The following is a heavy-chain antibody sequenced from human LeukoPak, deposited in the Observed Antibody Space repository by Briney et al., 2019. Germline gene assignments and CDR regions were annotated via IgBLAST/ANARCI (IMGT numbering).Heavy chain of an antibody. CDR3: ARDLERHIVVVTARAVDY. J-gene: IGHJ4*02. CDR1: GFTFSSYG. V-gene: IGHV3-30*03. CDR2: ISYDGSNK. D-gene: IGHD2-21*02. Sequence: GGSLRLSCAASGFTFSSYGMHWVRQAPGKGLEWVAVISYDGSNKYYADSVKGRFTISRDNSKNTLYLQMNSLRAEDTAVYYCARDLERHIVVVTARAVDYWGQGTLVTVSS.